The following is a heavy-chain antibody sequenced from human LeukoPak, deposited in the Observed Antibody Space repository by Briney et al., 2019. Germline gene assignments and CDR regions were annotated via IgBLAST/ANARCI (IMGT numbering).Heavy chain of an antibody. V-gene: IGHV3-33*06. CDR1: GFTFSSYG. CDR3: AKDLLLFSLPQYFDY. Sequence: PGGSLRLSCAASGFTFSSYGMHWFRQAPGKGLEWVAVIWYDGSNKYYADSVKGRFTISRDNSKNTLYLQMNNLRAEDTAVYYCAKDLLLFSLPQYFDYWGQGTLVTVSS. J-gene: IGHJ4*02. CDR2: IWYDGSNK.